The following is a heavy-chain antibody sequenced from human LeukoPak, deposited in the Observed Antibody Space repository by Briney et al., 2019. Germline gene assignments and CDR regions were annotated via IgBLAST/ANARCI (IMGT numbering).Heavy chain of an antibody. CDR1: GGTFSSYA. Sequence: ASVKVSCKASGGTFSSYAMNWVRQAPGQGLEWMGWINTNTGNPTYAQGFTGRFVFSLDTSVSTAYLQISSLKAEDTAVYYCARNPRLAVAGNTNLFDYWGQGTLVTVSS. D-gene: IGHD6-19*01. CDR2: INTNTGNP. CDR3: ARNPRLAVAGNTNLFDY. V-gene: IGHV7-4-1*02. J-gene: IGHJ4*02.